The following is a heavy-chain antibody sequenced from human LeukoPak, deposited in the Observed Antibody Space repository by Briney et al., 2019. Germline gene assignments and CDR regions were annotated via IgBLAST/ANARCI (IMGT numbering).Heavy chain of an antibody. CDR2: ISAYNGNT. Sequence: VASVKVSCKASGYTFTSYGISWVRQAPGQGLEWMGWISAYNGNTNYAQKLQGRVTMTTDTSTSTAYMELRSLRSDDTAVYYCARDLEAYCGGDCYREGAFDIWGQGTMVTVSS. D-gene: IGHD2-21*01. CDR1: GYTFTSYG. J-gene: IGHJ3*02. V-gene: IGHV1-18*01. CDR3: ARDLEAYCGGDCYREGAFDI.